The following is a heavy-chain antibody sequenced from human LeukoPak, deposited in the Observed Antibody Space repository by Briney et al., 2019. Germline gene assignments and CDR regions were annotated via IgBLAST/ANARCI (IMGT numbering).Heavy chain of an antibody. Sequence: GGSLRLSCAASGFTFTSFGMTWVRQAPGKGLEWVSAISGSGGTTYYADSVKGRFTISRDNSKNTLHLQMNSLRAEDTAVYYCAKATYSSSWYQSLDYWGQGTLVTVSS. CDR1: GFTFTSFG. CDR3: AKATYSSSWYQSLDY. V-gene: IGHV3-23*01. J-gene: IGHJ4*02. CDR2: ISGSGGTT. D-gene: IGHD6-13*01.